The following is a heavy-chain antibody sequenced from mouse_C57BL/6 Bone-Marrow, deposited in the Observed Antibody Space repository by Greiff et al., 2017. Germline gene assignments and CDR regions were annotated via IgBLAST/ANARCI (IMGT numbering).Heavy chain of an antibody. Sequence: DVQLQESGGGLVQPGGSMKLSCAASGFTFSDAWMDWVRQSPEKGLEWVAEIRNKANNHATYYAESVKGRFTISRDDSKSSVYLQMNSLRAEDTGIYYCTRTVVAKDYAMDYWGQGTSVTVSS. D-gene: IGHD1-1*01. CDR1: GFTFSDAW. CDR2: IRNKANNHAT. V-gene: IGHV6-6*01. J-gene: IGHJ4*01. CDR3: TRTVVAKDYAMDY.